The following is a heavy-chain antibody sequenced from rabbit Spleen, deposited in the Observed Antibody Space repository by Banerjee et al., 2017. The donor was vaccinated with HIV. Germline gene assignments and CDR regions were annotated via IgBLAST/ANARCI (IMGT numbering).Heavy chain of an antibody. CDR2: IDTGSSAFT. V-gene: IGHV1S40*01. Sequence: QSLEESGGGLVQPEGSLTLTCIASGVSFSGDSYMCWVRQAPGKGLEWIACIDTGSSAFTYFATWAKGRFTCSKTSSTTVTLQMTRLTAADTATYFCARDAGTSFSTYGMDLWGPGTLVTVS. CDR3: ARDAGTSFSTYGMDL. CDR1: GVSFSGDSY. J-gene: IGHJ6*01. D-gene: IGHD8-1*01.